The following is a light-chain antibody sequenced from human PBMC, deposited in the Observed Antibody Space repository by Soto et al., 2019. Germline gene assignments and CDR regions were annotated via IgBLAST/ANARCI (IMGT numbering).Light chain of an antibody. Sequence: QSALTQPASVSVSPGQSITISCTGTSRDVGGYNYVSWHQQHPGKAPKVIITEVSNRPSGVSNRFSGSKSGNTASLTISGLQAEDEADYYCSSYVNYNTFVIFGGGTKLTVL. CDR3: SSYVNYNTFVI. J-gene: IGLJ2*01. CDR2: EVS. CDR1: SRDVGGYNY. V-gene: IGLV2-14*01.